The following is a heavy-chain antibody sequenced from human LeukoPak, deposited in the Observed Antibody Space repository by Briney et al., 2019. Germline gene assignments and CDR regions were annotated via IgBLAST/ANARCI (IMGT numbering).Heavy chain of an antibody. CDR2: INPSNGDT. Sequence: ASVKVSCKASGYTFSDYYIHWVRQAPGQGLEWMAWINPSNGDTNYAQKFQGRVTMTRDTSISTAYMELTRLTSDDTAVYYCARVGSSGWYVHPTPDYWGRGTLVTVSS. J-gene: IGHJ4*02. CDR1: GYTFSDYY. CDR3: ARVGSSGWYVHPTPDY. D-gene: IGHD6-19*01. V-gene: IGHV1-2*02.